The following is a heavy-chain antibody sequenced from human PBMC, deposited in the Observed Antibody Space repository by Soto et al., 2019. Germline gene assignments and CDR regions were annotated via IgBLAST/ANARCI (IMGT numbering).Heavy chain of an antibody. CDR1: GFTFSLYS. Sequence: GGSLRLSCAASGFTFSLYSMIWVRQAPGKGLEWVASITSSSNYIYYEDSLKGRFTISRDNAKNSLFLQLDSLRAEDTAVYFCVRARSTDSRPDYWGQGTLVTVSS. J-gene: IGHJ4*02. D-gene: IGHD3-22*01. CDR3: VRARSTDSRPDY. V-gene: IGHV3-21*01. CDR2: ITSSSNYI.